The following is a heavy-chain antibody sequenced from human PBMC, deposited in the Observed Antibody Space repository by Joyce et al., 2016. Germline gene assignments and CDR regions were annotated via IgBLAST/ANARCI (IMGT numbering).Heavy chain of an antibody. V-gene: IGHV3-30*18. J-gene: IGHJ4*02. CDR1: GFTFSDYA. CDR3: AKDLDDVLTGSALDY. Sequence: QVQLVESGGGVVQPGGSLRLSCAASGFTFSDYAMYWVRQGPGKGLEWVAVVSFDGGNKYYADSVKCQFTISRDNSKNTLYLQMNSLRPEDTAVYYCAKDLDDVLTGSALDYWGQGNLVTVSS. CDR2: VSFDGGNK. D-gene: IGHD3-9*01.